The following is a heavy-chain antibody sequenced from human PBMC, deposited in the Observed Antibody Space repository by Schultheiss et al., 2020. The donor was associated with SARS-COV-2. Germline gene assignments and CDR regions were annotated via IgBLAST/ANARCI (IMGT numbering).Heavy chain of an antibody. CDR3: AREGTYYDFWSGIPLNYYYGMDV. CDR1: GXXXSXYS. V-gene: IGHV3-21*01. Sequence: GGSLRLSXAASGXXXSXYSMKWVRQAPGRGVEWVSYISSSSSYIYYADSVKGRFTISRDNAKNSLYLQMNSLRAEDTAVYYCAREGTYYDFWSGIPLNYYYGMDVWGQGTTVTVSS. D-gene: IGHD3-3*01. CDR2: ISSSSSYI. J-gene: IGHJ6*02.